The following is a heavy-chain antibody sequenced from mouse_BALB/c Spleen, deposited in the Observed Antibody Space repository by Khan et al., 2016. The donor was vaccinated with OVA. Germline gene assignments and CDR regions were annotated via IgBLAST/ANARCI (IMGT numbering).Heavy chain of an antibody. Sequence: VQLQVSGAELVRPGASVKLSCKTSGYTFTSYWIHWVKQRSGQGLEWIARIYPGTNNTYYNENLKDRATLTADKSPSTAYMQLNSLKSEESAVYFRAREKALYYFDYWGQGTTLTVSS. V-gene: IGHV1S132*01. CDR2: IYPGTNNT. CDR1: GYTFTSYW. J-gene: IGHJ2*01. D-gene: IGHD3-2*02. CDR3: AREKALYYFDY.